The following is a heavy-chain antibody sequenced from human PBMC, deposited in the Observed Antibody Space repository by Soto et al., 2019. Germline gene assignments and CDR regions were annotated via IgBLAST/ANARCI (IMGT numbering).Heavy chain of an antibody. CDR3: AHRGMGLAY. Sequence: QITLKESGPTLVKPTQTLTLTCTFSGFSLSTSGVGVGWIRQPPGKALEWLALIYWDDDKRYSPSLKSRLTRPPDPSHNQAALTMTNMDPVDTAPYYCAHRGMGLAYWGQRTLVTVSS. CDR2: IYWDDDK. CDR1: GFSLSTSGVG. V-gene: IGHV2-5*02. J-gene: IGHJ4*02. D-gene: IGHD3-10*01.